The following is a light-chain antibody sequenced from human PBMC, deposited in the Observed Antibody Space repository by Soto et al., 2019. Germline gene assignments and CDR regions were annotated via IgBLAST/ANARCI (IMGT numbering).Light chain of an antibody. CDR3: QQYNSYSHT. J-gene: IGKJ2*01. CDR2: KAS. CDR1: QSISSW. Sequence: DVQLTQSPSTLSASVGDRVNITCRASQSISSWLAWYQQKPGKAPKLLIYKASSLENGEPSRFSGSGSGTEFTLTISSLQPDDFATYYCQQYNSYSHTFGQGTKLEI. V-gene: IGKV1-5*03.